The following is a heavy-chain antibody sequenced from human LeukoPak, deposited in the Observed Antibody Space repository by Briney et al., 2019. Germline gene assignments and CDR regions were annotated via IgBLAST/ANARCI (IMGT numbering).Heavy chain of an antibody. CDR1: GGSVSSYY. CDR3: ARAVVIRDYYYGMDV. V-gene: IGHV4-59*02. Sequence: PSETLSLTCNVSGGSVSSYYWSWIRQPPGKGLEWIGYIYYSGSTNYNPSLKSRVTISVDTSKNQFSLKLSSVTAADTAVYYCARAVVIRDYYYGMDVWGQGTTVTVSS. J-gene: IGHJ6*02. D-gene: IGHD3-22*01. CDR2: IYYSGST.